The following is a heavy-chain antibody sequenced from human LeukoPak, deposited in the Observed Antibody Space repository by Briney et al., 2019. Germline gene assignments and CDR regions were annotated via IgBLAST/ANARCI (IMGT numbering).Heavy chain of an antibody. CDR2: ISSSSSTI. V-gene: IGHV3-48*01. CDR3: ATTLANINFDY. Sequence: GGSLRLSCAASGFTFSSYSMNWVRQAPGKGLEWVSYISSSSSTIYYTDSVKGRFTISRDNAKNSLYLQMNSLRAEDTAVYYCATTLANINFDYWGQGTLVTVSS. CDR1: GFTFSSYS. D-gene: IGHD5/OR15-5a*01. J-gene: IGHJ4*02.